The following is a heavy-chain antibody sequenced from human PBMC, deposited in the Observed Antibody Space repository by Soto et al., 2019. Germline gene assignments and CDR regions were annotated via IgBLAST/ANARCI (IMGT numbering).Heavy chain of an antibody. CDR1: GFTFSSYG. CDR2: ISDDGNNK. J-gene: IGHJ6*02. V-gene: IGHV3-30*03. CDR3: ATRRNVLRFLEWSSGMEV. Sequence: GGSLRLSCAASGFTFSSYGIHWVRQAPGKGLEWVAFISDDGNNKYYADSVKGRFTISRDNFRNTLYLQMNSLRGEDTAVYYCATRRNVLRFLEWSSGMEVWGQGTTVTVSS. D-gene: IGHD3-3*01.